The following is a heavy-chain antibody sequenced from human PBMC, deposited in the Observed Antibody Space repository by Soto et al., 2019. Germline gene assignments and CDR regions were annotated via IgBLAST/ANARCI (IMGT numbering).Heavy chain of an antibody. CDR1: GGSVSSGSYY. CDR3: ARDRIAAATYYYYYYAMDV. CDR2: IYYSGST. V-gene: IGHV4-61*01. Sequence: PSETLSLTCTVSGGSVSSGSYYWSWVRQPPGKGLEWIGYIYYSGSTNYNPSLKSRVTISVDTSKNQLSLKLSSVTAADTAVYYCARDRIAAATYYYYYYAMDVWGQGTTVTVSS. D-gene: IGHD6-13*01. J-gene: IGHJ6*02.